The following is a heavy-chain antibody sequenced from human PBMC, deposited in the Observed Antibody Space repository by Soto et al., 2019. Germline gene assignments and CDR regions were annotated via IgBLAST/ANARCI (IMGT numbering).Heavy chain of an antibody. CDR3: ASRSLRGGSCYDY. Sequence: PSETLSLTCTVSGGSISSYYWSWIRQPPGKGLEWIGYIYYSGSTNYNPSLKSRVTISVDTSKNQFSLKLSSVTAADTAVYYCASRSLRGGSCYDYWGQGTLVTVSS. CDR1: GGSISSYY. J-gene: IGHJ4*02. V-gene: IGHV4-59*01. CDR2: IYYSGST. D-gene: IGHD2-15*01.